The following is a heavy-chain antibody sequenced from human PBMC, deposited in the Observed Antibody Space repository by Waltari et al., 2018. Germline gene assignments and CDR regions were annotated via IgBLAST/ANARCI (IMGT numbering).Heavy chain of an antibody. D-gene: IGHD1-26*01. CDR1: GLTFSDHG. Sequence: QVQLVESGGGVVQPEKSLRLSCAVSGLTFSDHGFHWVRQAPGKGLEWLAVVTYDVSKEYYAESVKGRFSISRDNSENTLYLQIHSLRPEDTAVYYCAALYTGSYYDLDVWGQGTTVTVSS. CDR3: AALYTGSYYDLDV. J-gene: IGHJ6*02. CDR2: VTYDVSKE. V-gene: IGHV3-30*03.